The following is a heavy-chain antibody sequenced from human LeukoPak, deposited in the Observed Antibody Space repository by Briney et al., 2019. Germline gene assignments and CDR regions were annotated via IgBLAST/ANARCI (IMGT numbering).Heavy chain of an antibody. CDR2: IYYSGST. D-gene: IGHD3-10*01. J-gene: IGHJ4*02. CDR1: GDSISSYY. CDR3: ARSHMVRGIDY. Sequence: SETLSLTCTVSGDSISSYYWTWIRQPPGKGLEWIGYIYYSGSTNYNPSLKSRVTISVDTSKNQFPLKLSSVTAADTAVYYCARSHMVRGIDYWGQGTLVTVSS. V-gene: IGHV4-59*08.